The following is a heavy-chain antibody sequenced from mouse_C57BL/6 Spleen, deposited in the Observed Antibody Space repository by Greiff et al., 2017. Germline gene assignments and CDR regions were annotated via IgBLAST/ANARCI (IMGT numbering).Heavy chain of an antibody. J-gene: IGHJ2*01. Sequence: QVQLQQPGAELVMPGASVKLSCKASGYTFTSYWMHWVKQRPGQGLEWIGEIDPSDSFTNYNQKFKGKSTLTVDKSSSTAYMQLSSLTSEDSAVYYWARGLDGYYLLGDYWGQGTTLTVSS. CDR1: GYTFTSYW. D-gene: IGHD2-3*01. CDR3: ARGLDGYYLLGDY. CDR2: IDPSDSFT. V-gene: IGHV1-69*01.